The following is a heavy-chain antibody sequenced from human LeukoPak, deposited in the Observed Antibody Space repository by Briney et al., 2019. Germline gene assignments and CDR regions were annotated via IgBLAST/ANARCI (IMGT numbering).Heavy chain of an antibody. Sequence: SETLSLTCTVSGGSISTYYWNWIRQPPGKGLEWIGYIYHSGSTNYNPSLQSRVTISVDTSKNQFSLKLSSVTAADTAVYYCARDPYYYDSSGYYPAAFDIWGQGTMVTVSS. D-gene: IGHD3-22*01. V-gene: IGHV4-59*01. J-gene: IGHJ3*02. CDR2: IYHSGST. CDR3: ARDPYYYDSSGYYPAAFDI. CDR1: GGSISTYY.